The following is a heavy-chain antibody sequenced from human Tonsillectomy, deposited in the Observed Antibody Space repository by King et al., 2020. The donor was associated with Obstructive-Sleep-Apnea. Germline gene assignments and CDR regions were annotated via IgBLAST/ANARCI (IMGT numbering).Heavy chain of an antibody. Sequence: VQLVESGGGLVQPGGSLRLSCAASGFTFSSYAMSWVRQAPGKGLEWVSAIVGCGGSTYYADSGKGRLTISRDNSKNTLYLQMNSLRAEDTAVYYCANVLYGDLFHDAFDIWGQGTMVTVSS. CDR2: IVGCGGST. D-gene: IGHD4-17*01. CDR3: ANVLYGDLFHDAFDI. J-gene: IGHJ3*02. CDR1: GFTFSSYA. V-gene: IGHV3-23*04.